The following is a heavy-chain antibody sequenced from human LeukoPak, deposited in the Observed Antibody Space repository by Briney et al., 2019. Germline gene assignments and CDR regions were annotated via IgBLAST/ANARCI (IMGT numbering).Heavy chain of an antibody. J-gene: IGHJ6*02. CDR1: GYTFTSYG. CDR3: ARLMVEGYYYYYYGMDV. CDR2: ISAYNGNT. V-gene: IGHV1-18*01. Sequence: ASMKVSCKASGYTFTSYGISWVRQAPGQGLEWMGWISAYNGNTNYAQKLQGRVTMTTDTSTSTAYMELRSLRSDDTAVHYCARLMVEGYYYYYYGMDVWGQGTTVTVSS. D-gene: IGHD2-15*01.